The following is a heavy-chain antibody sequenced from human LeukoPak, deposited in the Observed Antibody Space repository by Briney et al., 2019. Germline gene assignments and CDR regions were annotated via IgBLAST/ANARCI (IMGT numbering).Heavy chain of an antibody. J-gene: IGHJ6*03. CDR1: GGSFSGYY. V-gene: IGHV4-34*01. D-gene: IGHD1-26*01. Sequence: SETLSLTCAVYGGSFSGYYWSWIRQPPGKGLEWIGEINHSGSTNYKPSLKSRVTISVETSKNQFSLKLSSVTAADTAVYYCARLGSYGAYYYYYYMDVWGKGTTVTISS. CDR2: INHSGST. CDR3: ARLGSYGAYYYYYYMDV.